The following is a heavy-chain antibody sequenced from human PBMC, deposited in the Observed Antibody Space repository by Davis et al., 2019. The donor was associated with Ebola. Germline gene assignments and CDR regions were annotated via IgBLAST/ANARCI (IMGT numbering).Heavy chain of an antibody. CDR1: GFAFDNYN. J-gene: IGHJ3*02. D-gene: IGHD3-22*01. CDR3: ARGYDSLSDAFDI. Sequence: GGSLRLSCEGSGFAFDNYNMIWVRQVPGKGLEWVSFISSSAAYIYYADSLTGRFTISRDNSKNTLYLQMNSLRAEDTAVYYCARGYDSLSDAFDIWGQGTMVTVSS. CDR2: ISSSAAYI. V-gene: IGHV3-21*01.